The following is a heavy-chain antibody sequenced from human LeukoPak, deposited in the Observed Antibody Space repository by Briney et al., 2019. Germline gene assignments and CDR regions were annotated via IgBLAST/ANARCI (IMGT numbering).Heavy chain of an antibody. J-gene: IGHJ3*02. CDR3: AREDDDYWDAFDI. V-gene: IGHV3-33*01. Sequence: SGRSLRLSCAASGFTFSSYGMHWVRQAPGKELEWVAVIWYDGSNEYYADSVKGRFTISRDNSKNTLYLQMNSLRAEDTAVYYCAREDDDYWDAFDIWGQGTMVTVSS. CDR1: GFTFSSYG. CDR2: IWYDGSNE. D-gene: IGHD4-17*01.